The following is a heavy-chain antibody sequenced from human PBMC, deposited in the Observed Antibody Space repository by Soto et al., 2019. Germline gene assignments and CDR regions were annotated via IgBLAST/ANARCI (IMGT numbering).Heavy chain of an antibody. D-gene: IGHD6-6*01. Sequence: SETLSLTCTVSGGSISSSDYYCGWVRQPPGKGLELIGSISFGVTTYYNPSLKSRLTISIDTSTNQFSLQLSSVTAADTAVYYCETSSVSRLLNHWYFDLWGRGTLVT. CDR3: ETSSVSRLLNHWYFDL. V-gene: IGHV4-39*01. CDR2: ISFGVTT. J-gene: IGHJ2*01. CDR1: GGSISSSDYY.